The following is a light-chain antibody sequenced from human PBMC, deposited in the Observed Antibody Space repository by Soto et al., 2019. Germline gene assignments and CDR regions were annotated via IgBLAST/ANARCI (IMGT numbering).Light chain of an antibody. V-gene: IGKV3-20*01. Sequence: EIVLTQSPGTLSLSPGERATLSCRASQSVSSNYLAWYQRKPGQAPRLLIYGASSRAIDLPNRFSGSGSGTDVTLTITRLEPEDVAVYYCQQYGSSPPTFGQGTKVEI. CDR3: QQYGSSPPT. J-gene: IGKJ1*01. CDR2: GAS. CDR1: QSVSSNY.